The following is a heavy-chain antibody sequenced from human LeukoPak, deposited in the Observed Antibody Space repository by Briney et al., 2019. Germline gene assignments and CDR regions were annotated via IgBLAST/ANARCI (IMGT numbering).Heavy chain of an antibody. CDR1: GLILSDHY. Sequence: PGGSLRLSCAVSGLILSDHYIDWVRQAAGKGLEWVGRTRNKTKSYSTAYAASVEGRFTISRDDLENSVYLEMNSLKSEDTAVYYCARYGQPGYFDYWGQGTLVTVSS. J-gene: IGHJ4*02. V-gene: IGHV3-72*01. CDR2: TRNKTKSYST. D-gene: IGHD2-2*01. CDR3: ARYGQPGYFDY.